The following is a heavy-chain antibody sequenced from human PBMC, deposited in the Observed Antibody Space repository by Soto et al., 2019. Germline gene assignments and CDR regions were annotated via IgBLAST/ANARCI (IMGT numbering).Heavy chain of an antibody. CDR3: ARVYCSSTSCLKYGMDV. D-gene: IGHD2-2*01. J-gene: IGHJ6*02. CDR2: IIPIFGTA. V-gene: IGHV1-69*06. Sequence: QVQLVQSGAEVKKPGSSVKVSCKASGGTFSSYAISWVRQAPGQGLEWMGGIIPIFGTANYAQKFQGRVTITADKSTSTAYMELSSLRSEDTAVYYCARVYCSSTSCLKYGMDVWGQGTTVTVSS. CDR1: GGTFSSYA.